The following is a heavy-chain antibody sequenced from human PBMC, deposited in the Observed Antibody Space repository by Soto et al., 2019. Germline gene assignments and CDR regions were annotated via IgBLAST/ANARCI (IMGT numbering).Heavy chain of an antibody. J-gene: IGHJ4*02. Sequence: QVQLVESGVGVVQPGRSLRLSCAASGFTFSSYGMHWVRQAPGKGLEWVAVIWYDGSNKYYADSVKGRFTISRDNSKNTLYLQMNSLRAEDTAVYYCASDVAVAGHSGDYWGQGTLVTVSS. V-gene: IGHV3-33*01. CDR1: GFTFSSYG. CDR2: IWYDGSNK. CDR3: ASDVAVAGHSGDY. D-gene: IGHD6-19*01.